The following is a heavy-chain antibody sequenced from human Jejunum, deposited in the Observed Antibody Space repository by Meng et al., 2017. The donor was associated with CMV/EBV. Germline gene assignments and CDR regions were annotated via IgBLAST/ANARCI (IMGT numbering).Heavy chain of an antibody. D-gene: IGHD5-18*01. Sequence: VSPNYMTWVRQAPGKGLEWVSIFYNTGRTYYADSVKGRFTVSRDNSKNTLFLHMNGLRSEDTGVYYCARMFYSQSVGRYYYAMDVWGQGTTVTVSS. CDR2: FYNTGRT. CDR1: VSPNY. CDR3: ARMFYSQSVGRYYYAMDV. V-gene: IGHV3-53*01. J-gene: IGHJ6*02.